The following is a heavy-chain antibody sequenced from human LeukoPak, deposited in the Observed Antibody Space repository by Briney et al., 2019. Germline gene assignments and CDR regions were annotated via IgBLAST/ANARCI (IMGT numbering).Heavy chain of an antibody. V-gene: IGHV4-30-4*01. D-gene: IGHD6-13*01. J-gene: IGHJ4*02. CDR1: GGSISSGDYY. Sequence: TSETLSLTCTVSGGSISSGDYYWRWIRQPPGKGLEWIGYIYYSGSTYYNPSLKSRVTISVNTSKNQFSLKLSSVTAADTPVYSSAIGIKAAAGIGYFDYWGQGTLATVSS. CDR3: AIGIKAAAGIGYFDY. CDR2: IYYSGST.